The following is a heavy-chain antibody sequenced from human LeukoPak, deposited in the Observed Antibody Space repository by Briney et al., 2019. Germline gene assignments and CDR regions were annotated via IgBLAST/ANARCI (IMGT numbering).Heavy chain of an antibody. CDR3: ARDSSYGYCHYYYMDV. J-gene: IGHJ6*03. CDR1: GDSISSSNNY. D-gene: IGHD5-18*01. Sequence: PSETLSLTCTVSGDSISSSNNYWGWIRQPPGKGLDWIGSIYYSGSTYYNPSLKSRAIISIDTSKNQFSLKLSSVTAADTAMYYCARDSSYGYCHYYYMDVWGKGTTVTISS. CDR2: IYYSGST. V-gene: IGHV4-39*07.